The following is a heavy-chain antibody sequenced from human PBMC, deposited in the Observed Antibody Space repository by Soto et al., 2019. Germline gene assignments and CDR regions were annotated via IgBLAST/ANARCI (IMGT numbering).Heavy chain of an antibody. CDR3: AKRGSSEPNLYSSSWYDAFDI. J-gene: IGHJ3*02. V-gene: IGHV3-30-3*01. Sequence: GGSLRLSCAASGFTFSSYAMHWVRQAPGKGLEWVAVISYDGSNKYYADSVKGRFTISRDNSKNTLYLQMNSLRAEDTAVYYCAKRGSSEPNLYSSSWYDAFDIWGQGTMVTVSS. CDR1: GFTFSSYA. D-gene: IGHD6-13*01. CDR2: ISYDGSNK.